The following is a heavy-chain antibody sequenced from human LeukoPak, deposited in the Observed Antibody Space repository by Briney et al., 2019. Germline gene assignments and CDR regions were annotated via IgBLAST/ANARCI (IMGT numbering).Heavy chain of an antibody. Sequence: GRSLRLSCAASGFIFDDSGMHWVRQGPGKGLEWVSSISWNSGNVVYADSVKGRFTISRDNAKNSLYLQMNSLRAEDTAVYYCARDLPYYYDSSGYYYYYYYMDVWGKGTTVTVSS. J-gene: IGHJ6*03. D-gene: IGHD3-22*01. CDR2: ISWNSGNV. CDR1: GFIFDDSG. V-gene: IGHV3-9*01. CDR3: ARDLPYYYDSSGYYYYYYYMDV.